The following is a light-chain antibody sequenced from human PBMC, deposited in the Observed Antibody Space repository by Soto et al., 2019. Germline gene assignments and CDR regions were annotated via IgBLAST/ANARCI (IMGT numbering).Light chain of an antibody. CDR2: DAS. J-gene: IGKJ4*01. CDR3: QQRTNWPLT. CDR1: QSISSS. V-gene: IGKV3-11*01. Sequence: EVVLTQSPATLSLSPGERATLSCRASQSISSSLAWYQQKPGQAPRLLIYDASNRAAGIPARFSGSGSGTDFTLTISSLEPEDFAVYYCQQRTNWPLTFGGGTKVGIK.